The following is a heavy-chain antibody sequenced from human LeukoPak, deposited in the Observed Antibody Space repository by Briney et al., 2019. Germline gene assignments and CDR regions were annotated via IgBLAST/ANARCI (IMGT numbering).Heavy chain of an antibody. CDR1: GSTFSTFA. J-gene: IGHJ4*02. Sequence: PGGSLRLSCAASGSTFSTFAMSWVRQAPGKGLEWVSAISGSGGSTYYADSVKGRFTISRDNSKNTLFLQMNSLRAEDTAVYYCVGSGSYSTYNHAITLSYFDYWGQGTLVTVSS. V-gene: IGHV3-23*01. CDR3: VGSGSYSTYNHAITLSYFDY. CDR2: ISGSGGST. D-gene: IGHD3-10*01.